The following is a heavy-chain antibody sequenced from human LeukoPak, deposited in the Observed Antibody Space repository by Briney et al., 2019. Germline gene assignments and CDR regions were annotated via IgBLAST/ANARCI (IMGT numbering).Heavy chain of an antibody. Sequence: GGSLRLSCAASGFTFSSYAMSWVRQAPGKGLEWVSAISGSGGSTYYADSVKGRFTISRDNSKNTLYLQMNSLRAEDTALYYCAIPVAARFETDYWGQGTLVTVSS. V-gene: IGHV3-23*01. D-gene: IGHD6-6*01. CDR1: GFTFSSYA. CDR3: AIPVAARFETDY. CDR2: ISGSGGST. J-gene: IGHJ4*02.